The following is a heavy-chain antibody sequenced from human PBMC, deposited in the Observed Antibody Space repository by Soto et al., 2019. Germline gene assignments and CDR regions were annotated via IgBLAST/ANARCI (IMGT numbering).Heavy chain of an antibody. Sequence: ASVKVSCKASGFTFTSSAVQWVRQARGQRLEWIGWIVVGSGNTNYAQKFQERVTITRDMSTSTAYMELSSLRSEDTAVYYCAASMYYDFWSGYFFDYWGQGTLVTVSA. CDR1: GFTFTSSA. V-gene: IGHV1-58*01. CDR3: AASMYYDFWSGYFFDY. J-gene: IGHJ4*02. D-gene: IGHD3-3*01. CDR2: IVVGSGNT.